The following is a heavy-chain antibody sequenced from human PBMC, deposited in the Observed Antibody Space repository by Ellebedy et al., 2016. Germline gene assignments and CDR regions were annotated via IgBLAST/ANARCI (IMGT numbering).Heavy chain of an antibody. CDR2: INPSGGST. CDR3: ARDLYYYDSSGYYSSAPGGY. Sequence: ASVKVSCKASGGTFSSYAISWVRQAPGQGLEWMGIINPSGGSTSYAQKLQGRVTMTRDTSTSTVYMELSSLRSEDTAVYYCARDLYYYDSSGYYSSAPGGYWGQGTLVTVSS. CDR1: GGTFSSYA. J-gene: IGHJ4*02. D-gene: IGHD3-22*01. V-gene: IGHV1-46*04.